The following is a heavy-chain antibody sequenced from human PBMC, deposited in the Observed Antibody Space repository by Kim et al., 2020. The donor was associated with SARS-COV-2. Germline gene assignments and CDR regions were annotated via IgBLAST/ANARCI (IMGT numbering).Heavy chain of an antibody. CDR2: IVVGGGNT. CDR3: AAEIYPPGGGDCCHFDY. CDR1: GYTFSNSA. Sequence: SVKVSCKTSGYTFSNSAVQWVRQARGQGLEWMGWIVVGGGNTKNAQSLQGRVTITTDMSTGTAYMELSSLRSEDTAVYYCAAEIYPPGGGDCCHFDYWGQGTLVTVSS. D-gene: IGHD2-21*01. V-gene: IGHV1-58*01. J-gene: IGHJ4*02.